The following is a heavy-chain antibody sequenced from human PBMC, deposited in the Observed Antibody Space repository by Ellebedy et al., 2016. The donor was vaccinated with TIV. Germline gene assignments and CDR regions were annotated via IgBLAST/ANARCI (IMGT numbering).Heavy chain of an antibody. CDR2: INAGNGNT. V-gene: IGHV1-3*01. D-gene: IGHD2-21*01. CDR1: GYTFTSYA. CDR3: ARDPLAWATAFDY. Sequence: ASVKVSCKASGYTFTSYAMHWVRQAPGQRLEWMGWINAGNGNTKYSQKFQGRVTITRDTSASTAYMELNSLRSEDTAVYYCARDPLAWATAFDYWGQGTLVTVSS. J-gene: IGHJ4*02.